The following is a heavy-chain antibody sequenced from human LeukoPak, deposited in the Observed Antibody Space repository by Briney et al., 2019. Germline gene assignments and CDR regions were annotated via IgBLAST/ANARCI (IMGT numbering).Heavy chain of an antibody. CDR2: IRYDGSNK. CDR1: GFTFSSYG. V-gene: IGHV3-30*02. Sequence: GGSLRLSCAASGFTFSSYGIHWVRQAPGKGLEWVAFIRYDGSNKYYADSVKGRFTISRDNSKNTLYLEMNSLRAEDTAVYYCAKDRSRLVDYWGQGTLVTVSS. D-gene: IGHD3-10*01. CDR3: AKDRSRLVDY. J-gene: IGHJ4*02.